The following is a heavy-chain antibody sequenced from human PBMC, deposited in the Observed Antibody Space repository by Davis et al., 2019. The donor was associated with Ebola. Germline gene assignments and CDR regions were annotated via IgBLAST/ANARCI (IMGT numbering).Heavy chain of an antibody. CDR2: SYYSGST. J-gene: IGHJ6*02. D-gene: IGHD2-21*01. CDR1: GGSISSSSYY. CDR3: ARVHVRGDDGMDV. V-gene: IGHV4-39*07. Sequence: SETLSLTCTVSGGSISSSSYYSGSIRQPPGKGLEWIVSSYYSGSTYYNPSLKSRVTISVDTSKNQFSLKLSSVTAGDTAVYYCARVHVRGDDGMDVWGQGTTVTVSS.